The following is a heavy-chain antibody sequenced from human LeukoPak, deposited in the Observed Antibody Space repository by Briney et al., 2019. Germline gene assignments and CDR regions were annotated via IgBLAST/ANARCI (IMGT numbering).Heavy chain of an antibody. CDR1: LFTLDYYA. V-gene: IGHV3-9*03. D-gene: IGHD6-19*01. J-gene: IGHJ6*03. CDR2: ISWNSGRI. CDR3: AKAAGTSYYYYYTDV. Sequence: PGRSLTLSCAASLFTLDYYALHWVRQAPGKGLEWVQGISWNSGRIGYAASVKGGFTISRDNAKNSLYLQMNSLRAEDMALYYCAKAAGTSYYYYYTDVWGKGTTATVYS.